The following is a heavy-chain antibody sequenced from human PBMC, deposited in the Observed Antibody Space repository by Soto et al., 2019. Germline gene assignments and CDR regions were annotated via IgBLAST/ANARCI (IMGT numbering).Heavy chain of an antibody. Sequence: QVTLKESGPVQVKPTETLTLTWTVSGFSLRNDRMDVSWIRPPPGKALEWLAHIFSTDEKSYSTSLKSRLTIAKDTSKSQVVLTMTNMDPVDTATYYCARIFDVSGSSWYGYYFDYWGQGTLVTVSS. V-gene: IGHV2-26*01. D-gene: IGHD6-13*01. CDR2: IFSTDEK. CDR1: GFSLRNDRMD. J-gene: IGHJ4*02. CDR3: ARIFDVSGSSWYGYYFDY.